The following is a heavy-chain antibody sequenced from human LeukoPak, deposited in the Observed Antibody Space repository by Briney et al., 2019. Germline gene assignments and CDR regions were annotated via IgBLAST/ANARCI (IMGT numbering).Heavy chain of an antibody. V-gene: IGHV4-34*01. CDR2: INHSGST. Sequence: SETLSLTCAVYGGSFSGYYWSWIRQPPGKGLEWIGEINHSGSTNYNPSLKSRVTISVDTSKNQFSLKLSSVTAADTAVYYCARATSFGNCDYWGQGTLVTVSS. J-gene: IGHJ4*02. CDR3: ARATSFGNCDY. D-gene: IGHD3-3*01. CDR1: GGSFSGYY.